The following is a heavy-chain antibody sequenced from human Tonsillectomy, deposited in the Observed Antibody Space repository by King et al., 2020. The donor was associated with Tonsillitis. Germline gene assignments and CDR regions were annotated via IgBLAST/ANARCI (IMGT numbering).Heavy chain of an antibody. Sequence: QLQESGPGLVKPSETLSLTCTVSGGSISSYYWSWIRQPAGKGLEWIGRIYTSGSTNYNPSLKSRVTMSVDTSKNQFSLKLSSVTAADTAVYYWARDCDFWSGYYLYYGMDVWGQGTTVTVSS. CDR2: IYTSGST. J-gene: IGHJ6*02. D-gene: IGHD3-3*01. CDR3: ARDCDFWSGYYLYYGMDV. V-gene: IGHV4-4*07. CDR1: GGSISSYY.